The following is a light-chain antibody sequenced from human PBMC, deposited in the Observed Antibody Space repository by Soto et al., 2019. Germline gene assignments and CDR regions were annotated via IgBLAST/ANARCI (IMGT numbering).Light chain of an antibody. CDR1: SSDIVGYNF. J-gene: IGLJ1*01. CDR2: QVS. V-gene: IGLV2-8*01. CDR3: CSYGGSRNYV. Sequence: QSALTQPPSASGAPGQSVTISCTGTSSDIVGYNFVSWYRHHPGKAPQLLIYQVSQRPSGVPDRFSGSKSGNTASLTVSGLQAEDEAEYYCCSYGGSRNYVFGTGTKLTVL.